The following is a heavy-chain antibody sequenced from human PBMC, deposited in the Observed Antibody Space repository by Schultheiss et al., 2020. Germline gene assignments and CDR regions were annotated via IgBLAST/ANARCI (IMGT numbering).Heavy chain of an antibody. V-gene: IGHV3-9*01. CDR1: GFTFSSYG. J-gene: IGHJ6*02. Sequence: GGSLRLSCAASGFTFSSYGMHWVRQAPGKGLEWVSGISWNSGSIGYADSVKGRFTISRDNAKNSLYLQMNSLRAEDTAVYYCARDRGRYYYYGMDVWGQGTTVTGSS. D-gene: IGHD3-10*01. CDR2: ISWNSGSI. CDR3: ARDRGRYYYYGMDV.